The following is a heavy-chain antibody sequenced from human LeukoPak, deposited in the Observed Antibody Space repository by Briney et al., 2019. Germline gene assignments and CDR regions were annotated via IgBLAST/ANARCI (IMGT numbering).Heavy chain of an antibody. V-gene: IGHV1-69*05. D-gene: IGHD6-19*01. CDR2: IIPIFGTA. Sequence: GASVKVSCKASGGTFSSYAISWVRQAPGQGLEWMGGIIPIFGTAYYAQKFQGGVTITTDESTSTAYKELRSLTSDDTAVYYCAILTPDSSGWYYFYGCGQGTLVTVSS. CDR3: AILTPDSSGWYYFYG. J-gene: IGHJ4*02. CDR1: GGTFSSYA.